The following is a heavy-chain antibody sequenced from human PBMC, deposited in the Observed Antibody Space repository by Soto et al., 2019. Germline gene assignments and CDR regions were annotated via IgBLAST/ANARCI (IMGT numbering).Heavy chain of an antibody. D-gene: IGHD5-12*01. V-gene: IGHV4-59*01. Sequence: NPSETLSLTCTVSGASISSSYWSWIRQSPERGLEWIAYVYHTGATNYNPSLKSRVNISLYTSKGQFSLNLTSLTTAGTAVQFCARGGNRYSNVASGAGGFDYWGQGSLVTVSS. CDR1: GASISSSY. CDR2: VYHTGAT. J-gene: IGHJ4*02. CDR3: ARGGNRYSNVASGAGGFDY.